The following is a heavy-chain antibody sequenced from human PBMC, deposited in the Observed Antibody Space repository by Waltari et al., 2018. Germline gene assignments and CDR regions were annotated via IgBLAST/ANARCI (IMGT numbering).Heavy chain of an antibody. CDR1: GFTFSSYA. D-gene: IGHD6-19*01. CDR2: IRGSGGST. J-gene: IGHJ4*02. Sequence: EVQLLGSGGGLVQPGGSLRLSCAASGFTFSSYAMRWVRQAPGKGLEWVSAIRGSGGSTYYADSVKGRFTISRDNSKNTLYLQMNSLRAEDTAVYYCAKDWGLGAVAGLCFDYWGQGTLVTVSS. CDR3: AKDWGLGAVAGLCFDY. V-gene: IGHV3-23*01.